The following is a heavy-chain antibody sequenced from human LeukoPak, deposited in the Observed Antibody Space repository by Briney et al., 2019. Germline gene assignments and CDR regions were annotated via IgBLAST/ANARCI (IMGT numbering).Heavy chain of an antibody. J-gene: IGHJ6*02. CDR1: GFTFSSYG. CDR3: AKERYDSSGPYYYYYGMDV. V-gene: IGHV3-30*18. Sequence: PGRSLRLSCAASGFTFSSYGMHWVRQAPGKGLEWVAVISYDGSNKYYADSVKGRFTISRDNSKNTLYLQMNSLRAEDTAVYYCAKERYDSSGPYYYYYGMDVWGQGTTVTVSS. D-gene: IGHD3-22*01. CDR2: ISYDGSNK.